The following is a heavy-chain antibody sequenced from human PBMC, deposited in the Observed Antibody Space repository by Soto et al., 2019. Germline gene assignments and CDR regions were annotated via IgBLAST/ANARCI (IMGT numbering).Heavy chain of an antibody. V-gene: IGHV3-53*01. CDR1: GFTVSSHY. J-gene: IGHJ4*02. Sequence: EVQLVESGGGLIQPGGSLRLSCAASGFTVSSHYMSWVRQAPGGGLEWVSLIYIGGTTYYADSVKGRFTISRDNSKNTLYLQMNNLRAEDTALYYCAGGILSVTRQFYFDSWGQGTLVTVSS. D-gene: IGHD2-21*02. CDR2: IYIGGTT. CDR3: AGGILSVTRQFYFDS.